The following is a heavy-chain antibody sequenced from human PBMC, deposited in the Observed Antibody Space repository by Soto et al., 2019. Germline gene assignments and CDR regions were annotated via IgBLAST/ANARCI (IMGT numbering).Heavy chain of an antibody. J-gene: IGHJ4*02. CDR2: FSGGIDTT. D-gene: IGHD1-26*01. V-gene: IGHV3-23*01. CDR3: AKVKGTSGSYYHTFDY. CDR1: GFTFTNYA. Sequence: GGSLRLSCAASGFTFTNYAMSWLRQAPGKGLEWVATFSGGIDTTFHADSVRGRFTISRDNSKNTLYLQMNSLRAEDTAVYYCAKVKGTSGSYYHTFDYWGQGTLVTVSS.